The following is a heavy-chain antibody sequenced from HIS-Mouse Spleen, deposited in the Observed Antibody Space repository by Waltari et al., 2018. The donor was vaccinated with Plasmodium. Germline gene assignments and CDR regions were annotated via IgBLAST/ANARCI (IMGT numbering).Heavy chain of an antibody. CDR3: ARRGGSYYYFDY. Sequence: QLQLQESGPGLVKPSETLSLTCTVSGGSISSSSYYWGWIRQHPGKGLEWIGSIYYSGSTYYNPSLKSRVTISVDTSKTQFSLKLSSVTAADTAVYYCARRGGSYYYFDYWGQGTLVTVSS. J-gene: IGHJ4*02. D-gene: IGHD1-26*01. CDR2: IYYSGST. CDR1: GGSISSSSYY. V-gene: IGHV4-39*01.